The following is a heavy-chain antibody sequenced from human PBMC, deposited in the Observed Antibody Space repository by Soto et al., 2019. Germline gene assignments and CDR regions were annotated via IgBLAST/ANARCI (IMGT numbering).Heavy chain of an antibody. D-gene: IGHD6-19*01. J-gene: IGHJ6*04. Sequence: GGSLRPSCAASEFTFSSYSMNWVRQAPGKGLEWVAYISSRSSTIYYADSVKGRFTISRDNAKALLFLHMNSLRDDDTAVYYCARGRGDSGWHPTYMDVWGKGSTVTVCS. CDR1: EFTFSSYS. CDR3: ARGRGDSGWHPTYMDV. CDR2: ISSRSSTI. V-gene: IGHV3-48*02.